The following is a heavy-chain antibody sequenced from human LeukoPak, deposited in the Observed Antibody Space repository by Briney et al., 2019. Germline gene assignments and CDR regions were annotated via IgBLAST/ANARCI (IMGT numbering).Heavy chain of an antibody. D-gene: IGHD3-16*01. Sequence: GASVRVSCKASGDTFTNYGINWVRQAPGQRPEWMGWFSTYNGDTKYAQKLKGRLTLTADTLKTTAYMELRTLISDDTATYYCAIGQGVITWGGAGVYDVWGQGTTVIVSS. CDR2: FSTYNGDT. V-gene: IGHV1-18*01. J-gene: IGHJ3*01. CDR3: AIGQGVITWGGAGVYDV. CDR1: GDTFTNYG.